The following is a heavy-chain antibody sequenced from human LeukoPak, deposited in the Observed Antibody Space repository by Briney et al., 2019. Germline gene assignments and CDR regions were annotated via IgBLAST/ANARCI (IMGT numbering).Heavy chain of an antibody. D-gene: IGHD3-10*01. CDR1: GGSFRGYY. CDR3: ARALMTLVRGVPRTTWFHP. J-gene: IGHJ5*02. V-gene: IGHV4-34*01. CDR2: INESGTT. Sequence: KASETLSLTCAVFGGSFRGYYWTWVRQAPGKGLEWIGEINESGTTNYDASLNNRVTISVDTSKNQFSLKLTSLTAADTAVFYCARALMTLVRGVPRTTWFHPWGQGTLVTVSS.